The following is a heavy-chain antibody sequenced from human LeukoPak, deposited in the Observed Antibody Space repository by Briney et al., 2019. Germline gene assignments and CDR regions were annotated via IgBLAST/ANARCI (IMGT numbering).Heavy chain of an antibody. CDR3: ARLYGDY. Sequence: GGSLRLSCAASGFTFSDYYMSWVRQAPGKGLEWVSVIYSGGSTYYADSVKGRFTISRDNSKNTLFLQMNSLRAEDTAVYYCARLYGDYWGQGTLVTVSS. CDR2: IYSGGST. J-gene: IGHJ4*02. CDR1: GFTFSDYY. D-gene: IGHD4-17*01. V-gene: IGHV3-53*01.